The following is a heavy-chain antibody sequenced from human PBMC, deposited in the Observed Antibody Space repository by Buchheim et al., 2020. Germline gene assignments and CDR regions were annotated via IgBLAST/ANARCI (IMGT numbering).Heavy chain of an antibody. CDR2: ISGSGGTT. J-gene: IGHJ5*02. CDR1: GFTFSSYA. D-gene: IGHD3-10*01. Sequence: EVQLLESGGGLVQPGGSLRLSCAASGFTFSSYAMDWVRQAPGKGLEWLAAISGSGGTTYYADSVKGRFTISRDNSKNTLYLQMNSLRVEDTAVYYCAKDSAPSYYNWFDPWGQGTL. CDR3: AKDSAPSYYNWFDP. V-gene: IGHV3-23*01.